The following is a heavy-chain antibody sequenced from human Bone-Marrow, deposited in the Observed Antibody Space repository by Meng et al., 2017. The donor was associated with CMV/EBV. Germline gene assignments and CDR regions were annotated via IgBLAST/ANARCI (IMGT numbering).Heavy chain of an antibody. D-gene: IGHD6-6*01. V-gene: IGHV3-30*02. CDR3: AKDGATRRVSYYGRDV. CDR2: TAYDGSNK. CDR1: GFTFTNYW. Sequence: GGSLRLSCAASGFTFTNYWMSWVRQAPGKGLEWVAFTAYDGSNKYYADSVKGRFTISRDNSRKTLYLQMNSLRPEDTAVYYCAKDGATRRVSYYGRDVWGQGTTVTVSS. J-gene: IGHJ6*02.